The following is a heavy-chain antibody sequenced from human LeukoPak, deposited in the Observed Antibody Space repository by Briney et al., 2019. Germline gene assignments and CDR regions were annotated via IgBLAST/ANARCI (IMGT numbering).Heavy chain of an antibody. CDR1: GGTFSSYA. CDR3: ARIHDSSGYYPYYFDY. D-gene: IGHD3-22*01. Sequence: GASVKVSCKASGGTFSSYAISWVRQAPGQGLEWMGRIIPIFGTANYAQKFQGRVTITADESTSTAYMELSSLRSEDTAVYYCARIHDSSGYYPYYFDYWGQGTLVTVSS. J-gene: IGHJ4*02. CDR2: IIPIFGTA. V-gene: IGHV1-69*15.